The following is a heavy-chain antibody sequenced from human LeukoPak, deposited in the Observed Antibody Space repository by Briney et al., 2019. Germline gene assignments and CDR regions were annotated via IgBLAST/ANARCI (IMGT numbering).Heavy chain of an antibody. CDR1: GFTFSSYA. CDR2: ISYDGSNK. CDR3: ARDPKGDSSSGY. V-gene: IGHV3-30-3*01. J-gene: IGHJ4*02. D-gene: IGHD6-6*01. Sequence: GGSLRLSCAASGFTFSSYAMHWVRQAPGKGLEWVAVISYDGSNKYYADSVKGRFTISRDNAKNSLYLQMNSLRAEDTAVYYCARDPKGDSSSGYWGQGTLVTVSS.